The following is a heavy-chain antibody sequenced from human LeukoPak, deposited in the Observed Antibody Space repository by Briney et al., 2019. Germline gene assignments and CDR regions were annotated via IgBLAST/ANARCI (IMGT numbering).Heavy chain of an antibody. CDR3: ATQKWQLVRYYYYYYMDV. Sequence: GASLKISCKGSGYSFTSYWIGWVRQMPGKDLEWMGSIYPGDSDTRYSPSFQGQVTISADKSISTAYLQWSSLKASDTAMYYCATQKWQLVRYYYYYYMDVWGKGTTVTVSS. CDR2: IYPGDSDT. CDR1: GYSFTSYW. V-gene: IGHV5-51*01. D-gene: IGHD6-13*01. J-gene: IGHJ6*03.